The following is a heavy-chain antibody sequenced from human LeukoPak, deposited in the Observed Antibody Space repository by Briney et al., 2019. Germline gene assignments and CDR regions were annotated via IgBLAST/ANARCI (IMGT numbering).Heavy chain of an antibody. CDR3: ARGYCSGGSCYPTPLDY. Sequence: SETLSLTCTVSGGSISSYYWSWLRQPPGKGLEWIGYIYYSGSTNYNPSLKSRVTISVDTSKNQFSLKLSSVTAADTAVYYCARGYCSGGSCYPTPLDYWGQGTLVTVSS. V-gene: IGHV4-59*01. D-gene: IGHD2-15*01. CDR1: GGSISSYY. CDR2: IYYSGST. J-gene: IGHJ4*02.